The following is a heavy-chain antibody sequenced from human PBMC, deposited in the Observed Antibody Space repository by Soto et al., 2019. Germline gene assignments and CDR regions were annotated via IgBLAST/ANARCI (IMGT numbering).Heavy chain of an antibody. J-gene: IGHJ6*03. CDR3: ARYSSSYYYYYMDV. Sequence: GGSLRLSCAASGFTFSSYAMSWVRQAPGKGLEWVSAISSSGGSTYYADSVKGRFTISRDNSKNTLYLQMNSLRAEDTAVYYCARYSSSYYYYYMDVWGKGTTVTVSS. V-gene: IGHV3-23*01. CDR2: ISSSGGST. CDR1: GFTFSSYA. D-gene: IGHD6-6*01.